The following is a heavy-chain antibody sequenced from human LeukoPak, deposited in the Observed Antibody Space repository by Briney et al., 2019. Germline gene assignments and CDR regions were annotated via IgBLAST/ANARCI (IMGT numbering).Heavy chain of an antibody. J-gene: IGHJ4*02. CDR2: ISSSYI. V-gene: IGHV3-21*01. D-gene: IGHD1-14*01. CDR1: GFTFSSYS. Sequence: GGSLRLSCAASGFTFSSYSMNWVRQAPGKGLEWVSSISSSYIYYADSVKGRFTISRDNAKNSLYLQMNSLRAEDTAVYYCARDSRNPFDYWGQGTLVTVSS. CDR3: ARDSRNPFDY.